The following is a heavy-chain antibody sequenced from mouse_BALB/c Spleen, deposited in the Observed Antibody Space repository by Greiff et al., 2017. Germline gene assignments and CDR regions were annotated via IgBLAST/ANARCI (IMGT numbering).Heavy chain of an antibody. V-gene: IGHV1S34*01. CDR3: ARRSRTGTGFDY. J-gene: IGHJ2*01. CDR2: ISCYNGAT. Sequence: LVKTGASVKISCKASGYSFTGYYMHWVKQSHGKSLEWIGYISCYNGATSYNQKFKGKATFTVDTSSSTAYMQFNSLTSEDSAVYYCARRSRTGTGFDYWGQGTTLTVSS. CDR1: GYSFTGYY. D-gene: IGHD4-1*01.